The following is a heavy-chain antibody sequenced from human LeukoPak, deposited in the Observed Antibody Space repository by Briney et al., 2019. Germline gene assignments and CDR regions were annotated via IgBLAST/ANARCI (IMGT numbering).Heavy chain of an antibody. CDR3: AGASPPGYSSSWYDY. D-gene: IGHD6-13*01. CDR1: GFSFNIYW. J-gene: IGHJ4*02. CDR2: IKQDGSEK. V-gene: IGHV3-7*03. Sequence: GGSLRLSCAASGFSFNIYWMTWVRQAPGKGLEWVANIKQDGSEKYYVDSVKGRFTISKDNAKSSLYLQMDSLRAEDTAVYYCAGASPPGYSSSWYDYWGQGALVTVSS.